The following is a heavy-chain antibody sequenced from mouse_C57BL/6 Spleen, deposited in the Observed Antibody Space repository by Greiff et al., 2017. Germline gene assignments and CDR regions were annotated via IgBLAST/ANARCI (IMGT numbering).Heavy chain of an antibody. CDR1: GYTFTDYE. D-gene: IGHD6-5*01. CDR2: IDPETGGT. J-gene: IGHJ4*01. V-gene: IGHV1-15*01. Sequence: QVQLKESGAELVRPGASVTLSCKASGYTFTDYEMHWVKQTPVHGLEWIGAIDPETGGTAYNQKFKGKAILTADKSSSTAYMELRSLTSEDSAVYYCTRADEGPLWDYWGQGTSVTVST. CDR3: TRADEGPLWDY.